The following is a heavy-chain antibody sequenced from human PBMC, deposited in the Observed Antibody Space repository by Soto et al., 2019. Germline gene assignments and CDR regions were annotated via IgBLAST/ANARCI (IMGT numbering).Heavy chain of an antibody. CDR1: GYNFNRYW. CDR2: IYPGDSDT. CDR3: ARSLVNGTYEAFDI. Sequence: EVYLAQSGAEVKKPGESLKISCKGSGYNFNRYWIGWVRQMPGKGLEWMGVIYPGDSDTRYSPSLQGQVTISADKSSSAASLQWSSLQASDTATYYCARSLVNGTYEAFDIWGQGTMVTVSS. D-gene: IGHD6-13*01. V-gene: IGHV5-51*03. J-gene: IGHJ3*02.